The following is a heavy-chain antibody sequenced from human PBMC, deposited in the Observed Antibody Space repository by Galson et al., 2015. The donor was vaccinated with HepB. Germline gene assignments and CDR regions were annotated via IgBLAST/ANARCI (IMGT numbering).Heavy chain of an antibody. CDR2: FDPEDGET. CDR1: GYTLTELS. CDR3: ATDHYDFWSGDYFDY. V-gene: IGHV1-24*01. Sequence: SVKVSCKVSGYTLTELSMHWVRQAPGKGLEWMGGFDPEDGETSHAQKFQGRVTMTEDTSTDTAYMELSRLRSEDTAVYYCATDHYDFWSGDYFDYWGQGTLVTVSS. J-gene: IGHJ4*02. D-gene: IGHD3-3*01.